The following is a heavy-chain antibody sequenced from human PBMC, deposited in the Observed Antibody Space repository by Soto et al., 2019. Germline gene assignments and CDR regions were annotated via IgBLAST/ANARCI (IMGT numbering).Heavy chain of an antibody. D-gene: IGHD4-17*01. Sequence: EVQLLESGGNLIQPGGSLRLSCAASGFTFRNYAMSWVRQAPGAGPEWVSGISGSGGRTYYADSVKGRFTISRDKSNNALFLQMNSLRAEDTALYYCAKDPNGDYVGAFDIWGRGTMVTVSS. V-gene: IGHV3-23*01. CDR2: ISGSGGRT. CDR1: GFTFRNYA. J-gene: IGHJ3*02. CDR3: AKDPNGDYVGAFDI.